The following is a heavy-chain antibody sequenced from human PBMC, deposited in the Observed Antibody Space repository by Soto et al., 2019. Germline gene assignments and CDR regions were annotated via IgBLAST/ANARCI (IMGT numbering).Heavy chain of an antibody. CDR2: ISDYNVNT. CDR1: GYSFTSYG. D-gene: IGHD6-13*01. J-gene: IGHJ5*02. V-gene: IGHV1-18*01. CDR3: ARARRSSWHAP. Sequence: QGQLVQSGAEVKKPGASVKVCCRASGYSFTSYGISWVRQAPGQGLEWMGWISDYNVNTNDAQKLQGRVTMPTDTPPSTAYMELRSLRSDDAAVYYCARARRSSWHAPWGQGTLVTVSS.